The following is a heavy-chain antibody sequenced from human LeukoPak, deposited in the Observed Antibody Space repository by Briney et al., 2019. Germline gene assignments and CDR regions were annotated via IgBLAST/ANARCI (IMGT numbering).Heavy chain of an antibody. V-gene: IGHV3-23*01. CDR2: ISGSGGTT. CDR1: GFTFSSYA. CDR3: ASRSRHTRYFDY. J-gene: IGHJ4*02. D-gene: IGHD2-15*01. Sequence: EGSLRLSCAASGFTFSSYAMSWVRQAPGKGLEWVSAISGSGGTTYYADSVKGRFTISRDNSKNTLYLQMNSLRAEDTAVYFFASRSRHTRYFDYWGQGTLVTVSS.